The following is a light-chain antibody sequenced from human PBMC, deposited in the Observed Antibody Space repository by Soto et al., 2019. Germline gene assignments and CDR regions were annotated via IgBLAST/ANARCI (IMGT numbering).Light chain of an antibody. CDR2: DVT. J-gene: IGLJ1*01. V-gene: IGLV2-11*01. Sequence: QSALTQPRSVSGSPGQSVTISCTGTSSDVGGSNYVSWYQQHPGKAPKLMIYDVTKRPSGVPDRFSGSKSGNTASLTISGLQTEDEAHYYCCSYAGSYTFVFGTGTKVTVL. CDR3: CSYAGSYTFV. CDR1: SSDVGGSNY.